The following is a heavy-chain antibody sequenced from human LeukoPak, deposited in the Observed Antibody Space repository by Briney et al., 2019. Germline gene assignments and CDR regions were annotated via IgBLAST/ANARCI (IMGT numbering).Heavy chain of an antibody. D-gene: IGHD3-22*01. V-gene: IGHV3-53*04. J-gene: IGHJ3*02. CDR2: IYSGGST. CDR1: GFTVSSNY. Sequence: AGGSLRLSCAASGFTVSSNYMSWVRQAPGKGLEWVSVIYSGGSTYYADSVKGRSTISRHNSKDTLYLQMNSLRAEDTAVYYCARAGPLLYDSSGYPDAFDIWGQGTMVTVSS. CDR3: ARAGPLLYDSSGYPDAFDI.